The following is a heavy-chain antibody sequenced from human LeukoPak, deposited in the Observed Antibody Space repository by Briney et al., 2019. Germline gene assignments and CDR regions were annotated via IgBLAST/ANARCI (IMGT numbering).Heavy chain of an antibody. Sequence: SETLSLTCTVSGGSISSYYWSWIRQPPGKGLEWIGYIYYSGSTYYNPSLKSRVTISVDTSKNQFSLKLSSVTAADTAVYYCARHFKAKVEDYWGQGTLVTVFS. CDR3: ARHFKAKVEDY. J-gene: IGHJ4*02. D-gene: IGHD5-18*01. CDR1: GGSISSYY. CDR2: IYYSGST. V-gene: IGHV4-59*04.